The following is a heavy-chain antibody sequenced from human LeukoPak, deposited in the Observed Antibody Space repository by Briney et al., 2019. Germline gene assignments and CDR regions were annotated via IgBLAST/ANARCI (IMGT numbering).Heavy chain of an antibody. D-gene: IGHD3-22*01. CDR3: AKDTNYYDSSGFDGYFDY. CDR2: ISWNSGSI. J-gene: IGHJ4*02. CDR1: GFTFDDYA. Sequence: PGGSLRLSCAASGFTFDDYAMHWVRHAPGKGLEWVSGISWNSGSIGYADSVKGRFTISRDNAKNSLYLQMNSLRADDTALYYCAKDTNYYDSSGFDGYFDYWGQGTLVTVSS. V-gene: IGHV3-9*01.